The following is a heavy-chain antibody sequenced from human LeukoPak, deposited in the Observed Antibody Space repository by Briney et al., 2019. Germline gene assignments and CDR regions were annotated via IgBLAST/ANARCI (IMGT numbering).Heavy chain of an antibody. CDR3: AKDSSSSLYYYYGMDV. CDR2: ISWNSGSI. J-gene: IGHJ6*02. CDR1: GFTFDDYA. V-gene: IGHV3-9*01. Sequence: PGRSLRLSCAASGFTFDDYAMHWVRQAPGKGLEWVSGISWNSGSIGYADSVKGRFTISRDNAKNSLYLQMNSLRAEDTALYYCAKDSSSSLYYYYGMDVWGQGTTVTVSS. D-gene: IGHD6-13*01.